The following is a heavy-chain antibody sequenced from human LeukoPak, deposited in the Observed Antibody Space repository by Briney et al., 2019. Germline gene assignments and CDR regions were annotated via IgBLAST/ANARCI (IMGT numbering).Heavy chain of an antibody. V-gene: IGHV3-23*01. D-gene: IGHD2-8*01. Sequence: PGGSLRLSCAASGFTFSSYAMSWVRQAPGKGLEWVSAISGSGGSTYYADSVKGRFTISRDNSKNTLYLQMNSLRAEDTAVYYCAKAKWPQNFYGMDVWGQGTTVTVSS. J-gene: IGHJ6*02. CDR2: ISGSGGST. CDR1: GFTFSSYA. CDR3: AKAKWPQNFYGMDV.